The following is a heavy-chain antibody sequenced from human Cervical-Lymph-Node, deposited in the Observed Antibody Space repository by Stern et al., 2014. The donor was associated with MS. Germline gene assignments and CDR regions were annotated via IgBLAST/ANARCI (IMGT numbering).Heavy chain of an antibody. V-gene: IGHV4-4*02. CDR1: GGSISSSNW. D-gene: IGHD2-2*01. J-gene: IGHJ6*02. Sequence: MQLVESGPGLVKPSGTLSLTCAVSGGSISSSNWWSWVRQTPGKGLEWIGEIYHSGSTNYNPALKSRVTISVDKSKTQFSLKLSSVTAADTAVYYCARDLRVVPAAHYYYYGMDVWGQGTTVTVSS. CDR3: ARDLRVVPAAHYYYYGMDV. CDR2: IYHSGST.